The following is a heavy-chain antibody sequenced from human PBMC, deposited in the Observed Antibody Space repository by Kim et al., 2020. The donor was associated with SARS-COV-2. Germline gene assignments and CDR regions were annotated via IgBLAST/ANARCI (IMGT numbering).Heavy chain of an antibody. CDR2: AYYIGNT. Sequence: SETLSLTCTVSGGSLSSSSYYWGWIRQPPGKGLEWIGTAYYIGNTYYNPSLKSRVTISVDTSKNQFSLKLGSVTAADTAVYYCARHQRYSSVWYVAL. V-gene: IGHV4-39*01. CDR3: ARHQRYSSVWYVAL. J-gene: IGHJ2*01. D-gene: IGHD6-19*01. CDR1: GGSLSSSSYY.